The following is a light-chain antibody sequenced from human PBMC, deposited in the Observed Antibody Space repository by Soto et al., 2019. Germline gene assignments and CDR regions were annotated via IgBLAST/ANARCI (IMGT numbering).Light chain of an antibody. CDR2: DVS. J-gene: IGLJ1*01. CDR1: SSDVGGYNY. Sequence: QSALTQPRSVSGSPVQSVTISCTGTSSDVGGYNYVSWYQQHPGKAPKVMMYDVSERPSGVPDRVSGSKSGNTASLTISGLQAEDEADYYCCSYAGSPRYVLGTGTKLTVL. CDR3: CSYAGSPRYV. V-gene: IGLV2-11*01.